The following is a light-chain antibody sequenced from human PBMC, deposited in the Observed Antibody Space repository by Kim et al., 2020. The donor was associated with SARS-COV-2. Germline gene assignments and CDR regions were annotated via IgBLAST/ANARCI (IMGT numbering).Light chain of an antibody. CDR1: SGSIASNY. V-gene: IGLV6-57*03. J-gene: IGLJ7*01. Sequence: NFMLTQPHSVSESPGKTVTISCTRSSGSIASNYVQWYQQRPGSAPTTVIYEDNQRPSGVPDRFSGSIDSSSNSASLTISGLKTEDEADYYCQSYDSNSYVFGAGTQLTVL. CDR2: EDN. CDR3: QSYDSNSYV.